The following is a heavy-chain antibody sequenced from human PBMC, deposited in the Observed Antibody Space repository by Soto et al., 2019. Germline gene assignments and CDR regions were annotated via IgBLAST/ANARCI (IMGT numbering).Heavy chain of an antibody. D-gene: IGHD2-21*02. CDR2: MYNTGST. CDR1: GGSISSYY. V-gene: IGHV4-59*01. CDR3: ARDLWGYCGADCYPLDV. Sequence: QVRLQESGPGLVKPSETLSLTCTVSGGSISSYYWSWIRQPPGKGLEWIGYMYNTGSTIYNPSPKSRVDISVETSMNQFSLKLSSVTAADTAVYYCARDLWGYCGADCYPLDVWGQGTTVTVSS. J-gene: IGHJ6*02.